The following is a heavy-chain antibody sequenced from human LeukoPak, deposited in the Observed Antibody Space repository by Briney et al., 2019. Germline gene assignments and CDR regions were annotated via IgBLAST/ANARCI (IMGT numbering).Heavy chain of an antibody. Sequence: SETLSLTCTVSGGSISSSSYYWGWIRQPPGKGLEWIGSIYYSGSTYYNPSLKSRVTISVDTSKNQFSLKLSSVTAADTAVYYCARVPVQLERHGFDIWGQGTMVTVSS. CDR2: IYYSGST. CDR3: ARVPVQLERHGFDI. CDR1: GGSISSSSYY. J-gene: IGHJ3*02. D-gene: IGHD1-1*01. V-gene: IGHV4-39*07.